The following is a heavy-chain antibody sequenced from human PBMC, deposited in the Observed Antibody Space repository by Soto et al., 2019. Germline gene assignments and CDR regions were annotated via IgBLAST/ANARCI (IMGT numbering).Heavy chain of an antibody. CDR3: ARDLGGGSCYGY. J-gene: IGHJ4*02. D-gene: IGHD2-15*01. CDR2: INHSGST. CDR1: GGSFSGYY. Sequence: QVQLQQWGAGLLKPSETLSLTCAVYGGSFSGYYWSWIRQPPGKGLEWIGEINHSGSTNYNPSLKSRVTISVDTSKNQFSLKLSSVTAADMAVYYCARDLGGGSCYGYWGQGTLVTVSS. V-gene: IGHV4-34*01.